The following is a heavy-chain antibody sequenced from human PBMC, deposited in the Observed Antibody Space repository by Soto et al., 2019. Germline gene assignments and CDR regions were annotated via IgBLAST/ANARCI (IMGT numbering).Heavy chain of an antibody. CDR2: IYYSGST. J-gene: IGHJ6*03. Sequence: QVQLQESGPGLVKPSETLSLTCTVSGGSISSYYWSWIRQPPGKGLEWIGYIYYSGSTNYNPSLKSRVTISVATSKNQFSLKLSSVTAADTAVYYCARDCGSYYYGSGSYSYYYYYMDVWGKGTTVTVSS. D-gene: IGHD3-10*01. CDR1: GGSISSYY. CDR3: ARDCGSYYYGSGSYSYYYYYMDV. V-gene: IGHV4-59*01.